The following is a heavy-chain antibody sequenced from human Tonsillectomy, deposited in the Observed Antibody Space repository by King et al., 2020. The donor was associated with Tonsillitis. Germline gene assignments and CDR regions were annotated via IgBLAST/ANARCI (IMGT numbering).Heavy chain of an antibody. J-gene: IGHJ4*02. CDR1: GGSISNYY. CDR2: IHYSGST. V-gene: IGHV4-59*01. Sequence: QLQESGPRLVKPSETLSLICTVSGGSISNYYWSWIRQPPGKGLEWIGYIHYSGSTKYNPSLKSRVTISVDTSKNQFSLKLSSVTAADTAVYSCARETLGYDRYSYQFDYWGQGTLVTVPS. D-gene: IGHD3-16*02. CDR3: ARETLGYDRYSYQFDY.